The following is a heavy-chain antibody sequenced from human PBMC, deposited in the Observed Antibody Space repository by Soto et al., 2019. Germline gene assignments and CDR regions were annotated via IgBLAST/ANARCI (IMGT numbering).Heavy chain of an antibody. Sequence: QVQLVESGGGVVQPGRSLRLSCAASGFTFSSYAMHWVRQAPGKGLEWVAVISYDGSNKYYADSVKGRFTISRDNSKNTLYVQMNSLRAEDTAVYYCARDYQESSYYSDSSGYLYWGQGTLVTVSS. CDR1: GFTFSSYA. D-gene: IGHD3-22*01. CDR2: ISYDGSNK. V-gene: IGHV3-30-3*01. J-gene: IGHJ4*02. CDR3: ARDYQESSYYSDSSGYLY.